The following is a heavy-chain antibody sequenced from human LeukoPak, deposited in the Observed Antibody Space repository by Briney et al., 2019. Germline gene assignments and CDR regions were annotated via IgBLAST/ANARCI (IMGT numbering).Heavy chain of an antibody. CDR1: GYTFTGYY. J-gene: IGHJ4*02. CDR3: ASHRGNCSTTSCYAPAPFDY. V-gene: IGHV1-2*02. Sequence: GASVKVSCKASGYTFTGYYMHWVRQAPGQGLEWMGWINPNSGGTNYAQKFQGRVTMTRDTSITTAYMELISLRSDDTAVYYCASHRGNCSTTSCYAPAPFDYWGKGTLVTVSS. CDR2: INPNSGGT. D-gene: IGHD2-2*01.